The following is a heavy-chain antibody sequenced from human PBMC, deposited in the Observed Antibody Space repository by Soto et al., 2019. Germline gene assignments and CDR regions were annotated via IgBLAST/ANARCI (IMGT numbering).Heavy chain of an antibody. Sequence: QVLLQESGPGLVKPSGTLSLTCAVSGDSITNSHWWSWVRQPPGKGLEWIGEIHHSGSTKYNPSLESRLIISVHRSKNTFFLRLTSVTAADTAVYFCARGETQQQRDYWGQGTLVTVSS. CDR3: ARGETQQQRDY. J-gene: IGHJ4*02. CDR2: IHHSGST. V-gene: IGHV4-4*02. D-gene: IGHD6-25*01. CDR1: GDSITNSHW.